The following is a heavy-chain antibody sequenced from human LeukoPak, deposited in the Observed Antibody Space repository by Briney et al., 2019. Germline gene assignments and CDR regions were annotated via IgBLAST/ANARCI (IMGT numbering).Heavy chain of an antibody. CDR1: GYSISSGYY. Sequence: PSETLSLTCTVSGYSISSGYYWGWIRPPPGKGLEWIGSIYHSGSTYYNPSLKSRVTISVDTSKNQFSLKLSSVTAADTAVYYCARAEHDSSGYYYGYYYYMDVWGKGTTVTVSS. D-gene: IGHD3-22*01. J-gene: IGHJ6*03. V-gene: IGHV4-38-2*02. CDR2: IYHSGST. CDR3: ARAEHDSSGYYYGYYYYMDV.